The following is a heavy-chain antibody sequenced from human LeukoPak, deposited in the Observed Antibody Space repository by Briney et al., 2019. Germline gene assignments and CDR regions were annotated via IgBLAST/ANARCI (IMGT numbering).Heavy chain of an antibody. CDR2: ITGSGGDT. CDR1: GFTFSNYG. Sequence: GGSLRLSCAASGFTFSNYGVSWVRQAPGKALEWVSAITGSGGDTYYSDSVKGRFTISRDNSEYTLFLQMNTLGAEDTAVYYCAKVKNPGYYWQFLDYWGQGTLVTVSS. D-gene: IGHD3-22*01. V-gene: IGHV3-23*01. J-gene: IGHJ4*02. CDR3: AKVKNPGYYWQFLDY.